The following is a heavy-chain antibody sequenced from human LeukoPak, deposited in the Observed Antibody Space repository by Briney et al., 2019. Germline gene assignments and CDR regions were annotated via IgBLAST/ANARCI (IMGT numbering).Heavy chain of an antibody. Sequence: SETLSLTCTVSGGSISSSSYYWGWIRQPPGKGLEWIGSIYYSGSTYYNPSLKSRVTISVDTSKNQFSLKLSSVTAADTAVYYCARTYRITMVRGALNWFDPWGQGTLVTVSS. V-gene: IGHV4-39*07. D-gene: IGHD3-10*01. CDR3: ARTYRITMVRGALNWFDP. J-gene: IGHJ5*02. CDR1: GGSISSSSYY. CDR2: IYYSGST.